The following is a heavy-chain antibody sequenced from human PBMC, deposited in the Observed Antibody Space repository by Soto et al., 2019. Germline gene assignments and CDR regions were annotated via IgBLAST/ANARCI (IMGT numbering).Heavy chain of an antibody. CDR1: GGSVSSSNW. CDR3: ARVPGVVVSADDAFDV. CDR2: IYHSGSA. V-gene: IGHV4-4*02. J-gene: IGHJ3*01. D-gene: IGHD2-21*02. Sequence: QVQLQESGPGLVKPSGTLSLTCAVSGGSVSSSNWWSWVRQSPGKRLEWMGEIYHSGSAHYNPSLMSRATISLDKSKKQFSLRLTSVTAADTAVYYCARVPGVVVSADDAFDVWGPGTRVIVSS.